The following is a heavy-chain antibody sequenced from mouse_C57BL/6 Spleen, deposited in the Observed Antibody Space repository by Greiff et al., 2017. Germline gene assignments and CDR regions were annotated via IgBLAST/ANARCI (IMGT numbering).Heavy chain of an antibody. D-gene: IGHD2-3*01. CDR2: ISSGSSTI. Sequence: EVKLQESGGGLVKPGGSLKLSCAASGFTFSDYGMHWVRQAPEKGLEWVAYISSGSSTIYYADTVKGRFTISRDNAKNTLFLQMTSLRSEDTAMYYCARLDGYYVDYWGQGTTLTVSS. CDR1: GFTFSDYG. V-gene: IGHV5-17*01. J-gene: IGHJ2*01. CDR3: ARLDGYYVDY.